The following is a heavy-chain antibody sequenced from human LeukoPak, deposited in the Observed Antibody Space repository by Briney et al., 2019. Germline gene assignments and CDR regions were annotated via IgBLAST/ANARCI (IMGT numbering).Heavy chain of an antibody. D-gene: IGHD2-2*01. Sequence: ASVKVSCKASGYTFTGYYMHWVRQAPGQGLEWMGWINPNSGGTNYAQKFQGRVTMTRDTSISTAYMELSRLRSDDTAVYYRASSLVVPAATGGWFDPWGQGTLVTVSS. V-gene: IGHV1-2*02. CDR3: ASSLVVPAATGGWFDP. J-gene: IGHJ5*02. CDR2: INPNSGGT. CDR1: GYTFTGYY.